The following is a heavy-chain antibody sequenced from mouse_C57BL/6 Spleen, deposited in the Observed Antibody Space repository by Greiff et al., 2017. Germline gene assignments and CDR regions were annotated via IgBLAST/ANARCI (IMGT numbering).Heavy chain of an antibody. V-gene: IGHV1-72*01. J-gene: IGHJ2*01. CDR1: GYTFTSYW. CDR3: AEAGLRRDYFDY. Sequence: QVQLQQPGAELVKPGASVKLSCKASGYTFTSYWMPWVTQSPGRGLEWIGRIDPNSGGTKYNEKFKSKATLTVDKPSSTAYMQLSSLTSEDSAVYYCAEAGLRRDYFDYWGQGTTLTVSA. D-gene: IGHD2-4*01. CDR2: IDPNSGGT.